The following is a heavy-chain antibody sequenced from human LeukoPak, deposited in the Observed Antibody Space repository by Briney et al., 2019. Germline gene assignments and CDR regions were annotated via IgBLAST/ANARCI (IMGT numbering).Heavy chain of an antibody. D-gene: IGHD6-13*01. Sequence: PSETLSLTCTVSGGSISSYYWTWIRQPPGQGLEWIGYISYSGTTNYNPSPKSRVTLSIDTSKNQFSLKLSAVTAADTAVYYCARSMTYRSTWYTNYWGQGTLVTVSA. J-gene: IGHJ4*02. V-gene: IGHV4-59*08. CDR1: GGSISSYY. CDR2: ISYSGTT. CDR3: ARSMTYRSTWYTNY.